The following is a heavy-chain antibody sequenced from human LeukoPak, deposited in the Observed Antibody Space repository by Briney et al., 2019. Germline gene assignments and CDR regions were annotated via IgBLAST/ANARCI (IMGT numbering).Heavy chain of an antibody. D-gene: IGHD5-18*01. CDR3: ATERGYSYGPFDY. J-gene: IGHJ4*02. Sequence: PSETLSLTCAVYGGSFSGYYWSWIRQSPGKGLEWIGEINHSGSTNYNPSLKSRVTISVDTSKNQFSLKLSSVTAADTAVYYCATERGYSYGPFDYWGQGTLVTVSS. CDR2: INHSGST. V-gene: IGHV4-34*01. CDR1: GGSFSGYY.